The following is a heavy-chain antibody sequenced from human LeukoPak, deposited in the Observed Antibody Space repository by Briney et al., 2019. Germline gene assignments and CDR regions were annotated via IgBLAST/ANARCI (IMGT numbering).Heavy chain of an antibody. V-gene: IGHV3-7*02. D-gene: IGHD2/OR15-2a*01. CDR3: ASYLTSIPSGMDV. J-gene: IGHJ6*02. CDR2: IRQDGSEK. CDR1: GFTFSNYW. Sequence: GGSLRLPCAASGFTFSNYWMTWVRQAPGKGLEWVANIRQDGSEKNYVDSVRGRFTISRDNGKNTLYLQMNSLRAEDTAVYYCASYLTSIPSGMDVWGQGATVTVSS.